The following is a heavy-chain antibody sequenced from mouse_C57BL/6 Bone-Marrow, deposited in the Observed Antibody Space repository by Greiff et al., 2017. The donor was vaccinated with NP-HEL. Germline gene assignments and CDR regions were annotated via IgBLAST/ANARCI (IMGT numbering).Heavy chain of an antibody. Sequence: QVQLQQSGPELVKPGASVKISCKASGYSFTSYYIHWVKQRPGQGLAWIGWIYPGSGNTKYNEKFKGKATLTADTSSSTAYMQLSSLTSEDSAVYYCARWLLRYFDVWGTGTTVTVSS. CDR3: ARWLLRYFDV. J-gene: IGHJ1*03. D-gene: IGHD2-3*01. CDR1: GYSFTSYY. V-gene: IGHV1-66*01. CDR2: IYPGSGNT.